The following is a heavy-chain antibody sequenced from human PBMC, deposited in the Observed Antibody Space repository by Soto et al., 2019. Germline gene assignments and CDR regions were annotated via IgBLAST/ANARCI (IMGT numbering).Heavy chain of an antibody. CDR1: GFPLTTAW. V-gene: IGHV3-15*07. Sequence: MQLVESGGDLVKPGGSLGVSFAFSGFPLTTAWWNWARKAQGKGLEWVGRIKSKTDGGTTDYAAPVEGRFTISRDDSKSTLYLQMNSLKIEDTGVYYCTTDPQWGVWGQGTLVTVS. J-gene: IGHJ3*01. D-gene: IGHD7-27*01. CDR2: IKSKTDGGTT. CDR3: TTDPQWGV.